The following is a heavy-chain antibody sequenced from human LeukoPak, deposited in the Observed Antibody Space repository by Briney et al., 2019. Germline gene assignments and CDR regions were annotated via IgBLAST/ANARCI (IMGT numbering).Heavy chain of an antibody. CDR3: AKDAMITFGGVTVIHPPNFDS. CDR2: IRYDGSNK. D-gene: IGHD3-16*02. V-gene: IGHV3-30*02. J-gene: IGHJ4*02. CDR1: GFTFSSYG. Sequence: PWGSLRLSCAASGFTFSSYGMHWVRQAPGKGPEWVAFIRYDGSNKYYADSVKGRFTISRDNSKNTLYLQMNSLRAEDTAVYYCAKDAMITFGGVTVIHPPNFDSWGQGTPVTVSS.